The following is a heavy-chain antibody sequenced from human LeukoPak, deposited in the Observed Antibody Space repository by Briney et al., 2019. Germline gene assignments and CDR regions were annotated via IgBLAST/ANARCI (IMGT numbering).Heavy chain of an antibody. CDR1: GFTFSSYG. D-gene: IGHD4/OR15-4a*01. V-gene: IGHV3-33*01. CDR2: IWNDGSKK. CDR3: ARDLQGCDY. J-gene: IGHJ4*02. Sequence: PGRSLRLSCAASGFTFSSYGMHWVRQAPGKGLEWVAVIWNDGSKKNYADSVKGRFTISRDNSKNTLHLQMNSLRVEDTAIYYCARDLQGCDYWGQVTQVTVSS.